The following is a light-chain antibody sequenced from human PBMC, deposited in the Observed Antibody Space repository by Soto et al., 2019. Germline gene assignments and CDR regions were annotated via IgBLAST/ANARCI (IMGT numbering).Light chain of an antibody. V-gene: IGLV2-8*01. Sequence: QSALTQPPSASGSPGQSVTISCTGTSSDVGGYNYVSWYQQHPGKAPKLIIYEVNKRPSGVPDRFSGSKSGNTASLTVSGLQAEDEADYYCSSYAGNNNLVFGGGTKLTVL. CDR1: SSDVGGYNY. J-gene: IGLJ2*01. CDR2: EVN. CDR3: SSYAGNNNLV.